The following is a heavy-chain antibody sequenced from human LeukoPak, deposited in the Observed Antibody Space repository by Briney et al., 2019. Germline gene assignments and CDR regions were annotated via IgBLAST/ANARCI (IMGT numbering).Heavy chain of an antibody. CDR1: GGSISSSSYY. D-gene: IGHD3-10*01. J-gene: IGHJ5*02. V-gene: IGHV4-39*01. CDR3: AINVLLWFGESNWFDP. Sequence: SETLSLTCTVSGGSISSSSYYWGWIRQPPGKGLEWIGSIYYSGSTYYNPSLKSRVTISVDTSKNQFSLKLSSVTAADTAVYYCAINVLLWFGESNWFDPWGQGTLVTVSS. CDR2: IYYSGST.